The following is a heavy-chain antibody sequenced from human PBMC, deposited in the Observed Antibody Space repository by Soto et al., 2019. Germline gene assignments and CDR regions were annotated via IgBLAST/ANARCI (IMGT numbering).Heavy chain of an antibody. D-gene: IGHD3-10*01. Sequence: QVQLVQSGAEVKRPGSSVKVSCKASGDTFNFYSIKWVRQAPGLGLEWMGRVNPIVSMSNYAQKFQGRVTMTADKSTSTAYMELSSLRSEDTAIYYCASSYGSGYRASDYWGQGALVTVYS. CDR3: ASSYGSGYRASDY. V-gene: IGHV1-69*02. J-gene: IGHJ4*02. CDR1: GDTFNFYS. CDR2: VNPIVSMS.